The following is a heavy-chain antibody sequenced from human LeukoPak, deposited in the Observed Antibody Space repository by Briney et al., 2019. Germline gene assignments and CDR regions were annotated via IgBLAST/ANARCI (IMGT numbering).Heavy chain of an antibody. D-gene: IGHD6-6*01. CDR2: ISSSSSYI. V-gene: IGHV3-21*01. Sequence: GGSLRLSCAASGFTFSSYSMNWVRQAPGKGLEWVSSISSSSSYIYYADSVKGRFTISRDNAKNSLYLQMNSLRAEDTAVYYCARDWGSSSSTFFDYWGQGTLVTVSS. J-gene: IGHJ4*02. CDR3: ARDWGSSSSTFFDY. CDR1: GFTFSSYS.